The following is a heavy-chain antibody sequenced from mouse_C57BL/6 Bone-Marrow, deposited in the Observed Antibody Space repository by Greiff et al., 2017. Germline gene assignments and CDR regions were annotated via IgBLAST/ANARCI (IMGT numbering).Heavy chain of an antibody. D-gene: IGHD1-1*01. J-gene: IGHJ1*03. CDR3: ARWGYGSSYWYFDV. V-gene: IGHV1-80*01. CDR1: GYAFSSYW. Sequence: VQRVESGAELVKPGASVKISCKASGYAFSSYWMNWVKQRPGKGLEWIGQIYPGDGDTNYNGKFKGKATLTADKSSSTAYMQLSSLTSEDSAVYFCARWGYGSSYWYFDVWGTGTTVTVSS. CDR2: IYPGDGDT.